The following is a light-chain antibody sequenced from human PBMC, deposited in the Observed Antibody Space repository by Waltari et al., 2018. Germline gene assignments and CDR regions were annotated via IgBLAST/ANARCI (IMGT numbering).Light chain of an antibody. Sequence: QSALTQTASVSGSPGQSITISCTGTSSDIGSFNLVSWYQQHPGKAPKLMIYEVSQRPSGVSNLFSGSKSANTASLTISGVQAEDEADYYCCSYAGTIPFVFGTGTKVTVL. J-gene: IGLJ1*01. CDR3: CSYAGTIPFV. CDR1: SSDIGSFNL. CDR2: EVS. V-gene: IGLV2-23*02.